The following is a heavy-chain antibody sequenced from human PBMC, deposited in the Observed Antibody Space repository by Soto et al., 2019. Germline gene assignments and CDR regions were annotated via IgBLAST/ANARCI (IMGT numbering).Heavy chain of an antibody. CDR3: LAGETNYFDF. D-gene: IGHD3-10*01. V-gene: IGHV3-74*01. CDR2: INSDGGTT. J-gene: IGHJ4*02. Sequence: EVQLVESGGGLVQPGGSLRLSCAGSGLTLSRYWMHWVRQGPGKGLVWVSRINSDGGTTTYVDSVKGRFTISRDNAKNTVDLQMNSLRAEDTAVYYCLAGETNYFDFWGQGTLVTVSS. CDR1: GLTLSRYW.